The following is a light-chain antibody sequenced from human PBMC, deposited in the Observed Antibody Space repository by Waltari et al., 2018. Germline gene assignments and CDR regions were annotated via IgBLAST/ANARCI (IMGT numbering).Light chain of an antibody. J-gene: IGKJ1*01. CDR2: GAS. CDR3: QQYGSSPWT. V-gene: IGKV3-20*01. CDR1: QSVSSSY. Sequence: EIVLTQSPGTLSLSPGERATLSCRASQSVSSSYLAWYQQKPGQAPRLLRYGASSRATGIPDRFSGSGSGTDFTLTISRLEPEDFAVYYCQQYGSSPWTFGQGTKVEIK.